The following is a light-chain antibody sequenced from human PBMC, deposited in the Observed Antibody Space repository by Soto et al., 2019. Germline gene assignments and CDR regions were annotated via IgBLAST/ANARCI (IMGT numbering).Light chain of an antibody. J-gene: IGKJ1*01. Sequence: DIVMTQTPLSLSVTLGQPAAISCRSSESLVYSNGNTYLSWYHQRPGQPPRLLIHRVSNRFSGVPESFSGSGAGTDFTLEISRVEVEDVGIYYCMQGTLWWTFGQGTKVEI. CDR1: ESLVYSNGNTY. CDR2: RVS. CDR3: MQGTLWWT. V-gene: IGKV2-24*01.